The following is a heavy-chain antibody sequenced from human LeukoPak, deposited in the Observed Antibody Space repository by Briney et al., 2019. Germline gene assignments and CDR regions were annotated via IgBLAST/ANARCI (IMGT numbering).Heavy chain of an antibody. Sequence: ASVKVSCKASGYIFTEHHINWVRQAPGQGLEWMGGIIPIFGTANYAQKFQGRVTITADESTSTAYMELSSLRSEDTAVYYCARVSPQDCSSTSCFYYFDYWGQGTLVTVSS. CDR1: GYIFTEHH. CDR3: ARVSPQDCSSTSCFYYFDY. V-gene: IGHV1-69*13. D-gene: IGHD2-2*01. CDR2: IIPIFGTA. J-gene: IGHJ4*02.